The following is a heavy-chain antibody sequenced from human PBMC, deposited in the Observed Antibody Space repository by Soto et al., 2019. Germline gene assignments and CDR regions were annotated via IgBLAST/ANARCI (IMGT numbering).Heavy chain of an antibody. Sequence: SVEVSCKASGGTFSSYAMSWVRQAPGQRLEWMGGIIPIFGTANYAQKFQGRVTITADESTSTAYMELSSLRSEDTAVYYCARSWNLGNCSNTSCPNWFDLWGQGILVTVSS. D-gene: IGHD2-2*01. CDR2: IIPIFGTA. CDR1: GGTFSSYA. V-gene: IGHV1-69*13. J-gene: IGHJ5*02. CDR3: ARSWNLGNCSNTSCPNWFDL.